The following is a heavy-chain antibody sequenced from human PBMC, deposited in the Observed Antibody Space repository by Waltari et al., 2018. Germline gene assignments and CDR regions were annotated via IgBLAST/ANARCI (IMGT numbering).Heavy chain of an antibody. Sequence: QVQLVQSGAEVKKPGASVKVSCKASGYTFTSYGISWVRQAPGQGIEWMGWISAYNGNTNYAQKLQGRVTMTTDTSTSTAYMELRSLRSDDTAVYYCARANMITFGGVIVPPGDFDYWGQGTLVTVSS. CDR2: ISAYNGNT. D-gene: IGHD3-16*02. V-gene: IGHV1-18*01. CDR3: ARANMITFGGVIVPPGDFDY. J-gene: IGHJ4*02. CDR1: GYTFTSYG.